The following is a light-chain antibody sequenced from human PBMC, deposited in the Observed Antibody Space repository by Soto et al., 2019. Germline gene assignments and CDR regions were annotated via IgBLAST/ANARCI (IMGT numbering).Light chain of an antibody. J-gene: IGLJ3*02. CDR1: SGHSTYA. V-gene: IGLV4-69*01. CDR2: LNSDGSH. Sequence: QAVVTQSPSASASLGASVRLTCTLDSGHSTYAIAWHQQQPDKGPRYLMKLNSDGSHNRGDGIPDRFSGSSSGAERYLTISSLQSEDEADYYCQTWGTGVRVFGGGTKLTVL. CDR3: QTWGTGVRV.